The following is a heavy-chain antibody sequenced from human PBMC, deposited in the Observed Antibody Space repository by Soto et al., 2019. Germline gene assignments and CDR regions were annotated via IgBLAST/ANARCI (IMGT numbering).Heavy chain of an antibody. V-gene: IGHV3-48*01. J-gene: IGHJ4*02. D-gene: IGHD3-22*01. CDR1: GFTFSSYS. CDR2: ISSSSSTI. Sequence: GGSLRLSCAASGFTFSSYSMNWVRQAPGKGLEWVSYISSSSSTIYYADSVKGRFTISRDNAKNSLYLQMNSLRAEDTAVYYCARDDYDSSGYYAPLDYWGQGTLVTVSS. CDR3: ARDDYDSSGYYAPLDY.